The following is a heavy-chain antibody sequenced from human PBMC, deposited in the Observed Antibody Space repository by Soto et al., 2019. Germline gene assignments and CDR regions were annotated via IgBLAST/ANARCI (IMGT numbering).Heavy chain of an antibody. CDR2: ISGSGGST. CDR3: AKDWVTYYYDSRGYPDP. D-gene: IGHD3-22*01. J-gene: IGHJ5*02. V-gene: IGHV3-23*01. Sequence: SLRLSCAASGFTFSSYSMSWVRQAPGKGLEWVSAISGSGGSTYYADSVKGRFTISRDNSKNTLYLQMNSLRAEDTAVYYCAKDWVTYYYDSRGYPDPWGQGTLVTVSS. CDR1: GFTFSSYS.